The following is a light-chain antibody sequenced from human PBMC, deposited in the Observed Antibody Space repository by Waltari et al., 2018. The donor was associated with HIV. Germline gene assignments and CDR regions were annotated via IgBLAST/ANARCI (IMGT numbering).Light chain of an antibody. J-gene: IGLJ1*01. Sequence: QSVLTQPPSLSGAPGQRVTISCTGSSSNIGANFAVHWYQVLPGTPPKLLIFGNSHRPSGVPDRFSGSKSGTSASLAITGLQPEDEAEYFCQSFDNSLNGYVFGTGTTVIVL. CDR2: GNS. CDR1: SSNIGANFA. V-gene: IGLV1-40*01. CDR3: QSFDNSLNGYV.